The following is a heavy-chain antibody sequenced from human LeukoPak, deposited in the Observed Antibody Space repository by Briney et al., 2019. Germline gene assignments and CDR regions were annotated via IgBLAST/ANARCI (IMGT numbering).Heavy chain of an antibody. D-gene: IGHD3-3*01. CDR1: GGSISSSSYY. J-gene: IGHJ6*03. CDR2: IYYSGST. Sequence: SETLSLTCTVSGGSISSSSYYWGWIRQPPGKGLEWIGSIYYSGSTYYNPSLKSRVTISVDTSKNQFSLKLSSVTAADTAAYYCAREYYDFWSGSRRGYMDVWGKGTTVTVSS. CDR3: AREYYDFWSGSRRGYMDV. V-gene: IGHV4-39*07.